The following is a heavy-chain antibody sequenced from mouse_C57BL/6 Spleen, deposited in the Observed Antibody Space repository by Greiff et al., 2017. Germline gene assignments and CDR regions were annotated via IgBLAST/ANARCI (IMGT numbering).Heavy chain of an antibody. Sequence: EVQLVESGGGLVKPGGSLKLSCAASGFTFSDYGMHWVRQAPEKGLEWVAYISSGSSTIYYADTVKGRFTISRDNAKNTLFLQMTSLRSEDTAMYYCAREGHYYGSSHYFDYWGQGTTLTVSS. CDR1: GFTFSDYG. CDR2: ISSGSSTI. V-gene: IGHV5-17*01. D-gene: IGHD1-1*01. J-gene: IGHJ2*01. CDR3: AREGHYYGSSHYFDY.